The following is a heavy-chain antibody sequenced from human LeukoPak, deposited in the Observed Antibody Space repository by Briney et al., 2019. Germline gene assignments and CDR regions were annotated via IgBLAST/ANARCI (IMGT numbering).Heavy chain of an antibody. CDR3: ARDRYYGSGSYYNALIDY. J-gene: IGHJ4*02. D-gene: IGHD3-10*01. CDR2: INPNSGGT. CDR1: GYTFTGYY. Sequence: ASVKVSCKASGYTFTGYYMHWVRQAPGQGLEWMGWINPNSGGTNYAQKFQGRVTMTRDTSISTAYMELSRLRSDDTAVYYCARDRYYGSGSYYNALIDYWGQGTLVAVSS. V-gene: IGHV1-2*02.